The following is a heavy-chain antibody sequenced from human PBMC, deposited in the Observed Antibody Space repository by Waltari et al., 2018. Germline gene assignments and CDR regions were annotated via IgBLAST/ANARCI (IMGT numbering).Heavy chain of an antibody. Sequence: QVQLVQSGAEVKKPGSSVKVSCKASGGTFNRYAISWVRQDPGQGLEWMGSIIPLFGKANYSHKFQRRVTITADKSTSTAYMELSSLRSEDPAVYYCARGSATCTITYWGQGTLVTVSS. D-gene: IGHD3-10*01. V-gene: IGHV1-69*04. J-gene: IGHJ4*02. CDR2: IIPLFGKA. CDR3: ARGSATCTITY. CDR1: GGTFNRYA.